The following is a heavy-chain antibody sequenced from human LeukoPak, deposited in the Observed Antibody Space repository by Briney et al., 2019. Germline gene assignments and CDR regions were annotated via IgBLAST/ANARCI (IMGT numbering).Heavy chain of an antibody. V-gene: IGHV3-23*01. Sequence: PTGGSLRLSCAASGFTFNNYAMSWVRQTPGKGLEWVSTISDSGGTTYYPDSVKGQFTISRDNSKNSLYLQMNSLRAEDTALYYCVVRRVTVHVVVSVHDGSDIWGQGTLVTVSS. CDR1: GFTFNNYA. CDR3: VVRRVTVHVVVSVHDGSDI. D-gene: IGHD3-22*01. J-gene: IGHJ3*02. CDR2: ISDSGGTT.